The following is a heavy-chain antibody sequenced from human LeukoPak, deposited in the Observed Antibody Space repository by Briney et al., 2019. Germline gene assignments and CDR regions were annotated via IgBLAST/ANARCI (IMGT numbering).Heavy chain of an antibody. CDR3: ARGDVGRNYYYMDV. J-gene: IGHJ6*03. V-gene: IGHV1-69*01. D-gene: IGHD1-26*01. Sequence: GSSVKVSCKASGGTFSSYAMSWVRQAPGQGLEWMGGIIPIFGTSNYAQKFQGRVTITADESTSTAYMELSSLRSEDTAVYYCARGDVGRNYYYMDVWGKGTTVTVSS. CDR1: GGTFSSYA. CDR2: IIPIFGTS.